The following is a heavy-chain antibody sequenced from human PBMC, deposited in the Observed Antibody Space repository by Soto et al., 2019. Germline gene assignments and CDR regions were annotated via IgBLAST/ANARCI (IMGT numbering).Heavy chain of an antibody. Sequence: SETLSLTCTVSGDSLTRNYWTWIRQSSGKGLEWIGHIYYSGSTKYNPSLKSRVMISIDTSKNHFSLRLTSVTAADTAVYYCARFGLGYCSGGSCYSGENFDYWGQGTLVTVSS. V-gene: IGHV4-59*01. J-gene: IGHJ4*02. CDR1: GDSLTRNY. CDR2: IYYSGST. CDR3: ARFGLGYCSGGSCYSGENFDY. D-gene: IGHD2-15*01.